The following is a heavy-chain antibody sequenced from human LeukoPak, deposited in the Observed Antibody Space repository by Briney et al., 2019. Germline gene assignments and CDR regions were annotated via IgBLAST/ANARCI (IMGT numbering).Heavy chain of an antibody. Sequence: ASVKVSCKASGYTFTGYYMHWLRQAPGQGLEWMGRINPNSGGTNYAQKFQGRVTMTRDTSISTAYMELSRLRSDDTAVYYCARYPRGSGYSGYDPAGFDYWGQGTLVTVSS. J-gene: IGHJ4*02. V-gene: IGHV1-2*06. CDR2: INPNSGGT. CDR3: ARYPRGSGYSGYDPAGFDY. D-gene: IGHD5-12*01. CDR1: GYTFTGYY.